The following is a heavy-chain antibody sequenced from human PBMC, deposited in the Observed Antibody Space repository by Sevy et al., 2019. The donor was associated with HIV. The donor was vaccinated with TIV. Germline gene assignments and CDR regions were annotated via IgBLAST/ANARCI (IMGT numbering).Heavy chain of an antibody. Sequence: ASVKVSCKASGYTFTGQYIHWVRQAPGQGLEWMGWINPNSGDTNYAQEFQGRVTMNRDTSISTAYMGLSGLKSDDTAVYYCSRDLRLRGYSYGCFDYWGQGTLVTVSS. V-gene: IGHV1-2*02. D-gene: IGHD5-18*01. CDR3: SRDLRLRGYSYGCFDY. CDR1: GYTFTGQY. J-gene: IGHJ4*02. CDR2: INPNSGDT.